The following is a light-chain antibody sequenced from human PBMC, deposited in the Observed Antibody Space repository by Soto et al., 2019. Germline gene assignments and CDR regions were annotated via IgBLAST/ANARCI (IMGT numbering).Light chain of an antibody. CDR1: QFVSSN. J-gene: IGKJ4*01. Sequence: EIVMTQSPVTLSVSPGERATLSCRASQFVSSNLAWYQQKPGQAPRLLIYGASTRATGIPARFSGSGSGTDFTLTISSLQPEDFATYYCLQSYSTPLSFGGGTKVEIK. CDR2: GAS. V-gene: IGKV3D-15*01. CDR3: LQSYSTPLS.